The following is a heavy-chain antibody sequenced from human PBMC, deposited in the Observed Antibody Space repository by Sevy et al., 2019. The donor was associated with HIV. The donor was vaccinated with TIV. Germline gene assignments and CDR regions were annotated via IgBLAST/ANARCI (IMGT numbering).Heavy chain of an antibody. D-gene: IGHD2-2*01. J-gene: IGHJ3*02. CDR3: AAVIVVVPAAMGDAFDI. CDR1: GFTFTSSA. CDR2: IVVGSGNT. Sequence: ASVKVSCKASGFTFTSSAVQWVRQARGQRLEWIGWIVVGSGNTNYAQKFQERVTITRDMSTSTAYMELSSLRSEDTAVYYGAAVIVVVPAAMGDAFDIWGQGTMVTVSS. V-gene: IGHV1-58*01.